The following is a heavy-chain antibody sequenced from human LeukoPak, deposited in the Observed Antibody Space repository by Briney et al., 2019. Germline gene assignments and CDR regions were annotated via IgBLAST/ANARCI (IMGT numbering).Heavy chain of an antibody. CDR1: GGSITNYY. J-gene: IGHJ4*02. Sequence: PSETLSLTCTVSGGSITNYYWSWIRQPPGKGVEWIGYIYYSGSTNYNPSLKSRVTLSVDTSRNQFSLSLRSMTAADTAVYYCARTEPCGTTSHWGQGTLVTVSS. D-gene: IGHD1-1*01. CDR3: ARTEPCGTTSH. CDR2: IYYSGST. V-gene: IGHV4-59*01.